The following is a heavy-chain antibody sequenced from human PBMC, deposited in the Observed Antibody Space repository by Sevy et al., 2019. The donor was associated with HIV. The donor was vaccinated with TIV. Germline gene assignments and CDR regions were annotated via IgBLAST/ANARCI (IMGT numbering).Heavy chain of an antibody. V-gene: IGHV3-30*02. CDR3: AKNTAAAGTGGFHY. CDR1: AFTFSHYA. CDR2: IHFDGSDK. Sequence: GGSLRLSCAASAFTFSHYAMHWVRQAPGKGLEWVAFIHFDGSDKYYADSVKGRFTISRDNSKNMLYLQMNSLRAEDTAVYYCAKNTAAAGTGGFHYWGQRTRVTVSS. D-gene: IGHD6-13*01. J-gene: IGHJ4*02.